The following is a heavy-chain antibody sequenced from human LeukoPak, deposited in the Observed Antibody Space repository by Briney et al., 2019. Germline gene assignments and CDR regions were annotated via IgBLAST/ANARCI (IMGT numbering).Heavy chain of an antibody. J-gene: IGHJ4*02. CDR1: GFTFSSYW. D-gene: IGHD1-26*01. CDR3: ARTRRNSGSYYGDY. V-gene: IGHV3-7*01. CDR2: INHNGDVN. Sequence: PGGSLRLSCAASGFTFSSYWMNWARQAPGRGLEWVASINHNGDVNYYVDSVKGRFTISRDNAKNTLYLQMNSLRADDTAVYYCARTRRNSGSYYGDYWGQGTLVTVSS.